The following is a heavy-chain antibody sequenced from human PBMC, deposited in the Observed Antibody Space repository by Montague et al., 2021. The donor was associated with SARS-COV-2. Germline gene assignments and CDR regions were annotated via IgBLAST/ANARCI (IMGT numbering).Heavy chain of an antibody. Sequence: SETLSLTCTVSGGSIDYYFWTWIRQPPGERMQWIGYIYFSRRTMYNPALKSRLTISLDRPKNQFSLNLRSVTAADTAIYYCARGEWVYGSGTHDSATNFVYKGVDVWGPGTTVTVSS. CDR1: GGSIDYYF. D-gene: IGHD3-10*01. CDR2: IYFSRRT. J-gene: IGHJ6*02. V-gene: IGHV4-59*01. CDR3: ARGEWVYGSGTHDSATNFVYKGVDV.